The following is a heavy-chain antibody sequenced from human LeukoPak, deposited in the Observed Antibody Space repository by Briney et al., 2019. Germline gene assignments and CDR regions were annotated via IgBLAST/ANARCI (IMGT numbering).Heavy chain of an antibody. CDR2: INHSGST. Sequence: SETXSLTXAAYGXSSSGYYWSWXRXXPGXXXXXXGEINHSGSTNYNPSLKSRVTISVDTSNHQFSLKLTSVTAADTAVYYCARAQVVPAARPFDYWGQGTLVTVSS. CDR1: GXSSSGYY. D-gene: IGHD2-2*01. CDR3: ARAQVVPAARPFDY. V-gene: IGHV4-34*01. J-gene: IGHJ4*02.